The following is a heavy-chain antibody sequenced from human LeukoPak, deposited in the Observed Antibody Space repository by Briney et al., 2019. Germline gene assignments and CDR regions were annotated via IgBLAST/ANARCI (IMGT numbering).Heavy chain of an antibody. J-gene: IGHJ5*02. CDR2: IYYSGST. V-gene: IGHV4-39*01. CDR1: GGSIRSSSYY. Sequence: SETLSLTCTVSGGSIRSSSYYWGWIRQPPGKGLEWIGSIYYSGSTYHNPSLKSRVTVSVDTSRNQFSLQLSSVTAADTAVYYCTRQIAAGGIDPWGQGTLVTVPS. CDR3: TRQIAAGGIDP. D-gene: IGHD6-13*01.